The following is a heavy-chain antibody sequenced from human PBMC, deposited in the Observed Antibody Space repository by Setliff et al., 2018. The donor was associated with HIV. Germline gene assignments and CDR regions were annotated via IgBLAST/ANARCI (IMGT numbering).Heavy chain of an antibody. CDR3: AREGDGIDF. J-gene: IGHJ4*02. CDR1: GGSITSTTYY. Sequence: TSETLSLTCTVSGGSITSTTYYWGWIRQPPGKGLEWIGTIHYTGNTYHNPSLKSRVTISVEASKNQIPLKLTAVTAADSAVYYCAREGDGIDFWGQGTLVTVSS. CDR2: IHYTGNT. V-gene: IGHV4-39*02. D-gene: IGHD2-21*02.